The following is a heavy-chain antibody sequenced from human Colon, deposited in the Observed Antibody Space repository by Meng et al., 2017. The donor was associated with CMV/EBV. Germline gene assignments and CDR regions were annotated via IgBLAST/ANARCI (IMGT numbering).Heavy chain of an antibody. Sequence: QGQLREAGPGLVKPSETLSLTCTVSCASSTSYYWSWIRQPAGKGLEWIGRVYISGNTNYNPSLKSRVTMSIDTSKNQLSLNIRSVTAADTAVYYCARDSNLSGLAYWGQGTLVTVSS. J-gene: IGHJ4*02. CDR3: ARDSNLSGLAY. V-gene: IGHV4-4*07. D-gene: IGHD3-10*01. CDR1: CASSTSYY. CDR2: VYISGNT.